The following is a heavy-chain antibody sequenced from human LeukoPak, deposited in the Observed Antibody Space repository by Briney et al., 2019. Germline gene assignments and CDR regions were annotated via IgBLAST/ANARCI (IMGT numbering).Heavy chain of an antibody. J-gene: IGHJ6*02. V-gene: IGHV1-69*04. Sequence: SVKVSCKASGGTFSSYTISWVRQAPGQGLEWMGRIIPILGIANYAQKFQGRVTITADKSTSTAYMERRSLRSEDTAVYCCARDDLVHDSSGYLATGGRGRSFHAPYYYYGMDVWGQGTTVTVSS. CDR3: ARDDLVHDSSGYLATGGRGRSFHAPYYYYGMDV. D-gene: IGHD3-22*01. CDR2: IIPILGIA. CDR1: GGTFSSYT.